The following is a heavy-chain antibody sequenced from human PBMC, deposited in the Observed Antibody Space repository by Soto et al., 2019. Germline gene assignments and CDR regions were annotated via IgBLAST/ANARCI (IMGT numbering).Heavy chain of an antibody. D-gene: IGHD1-1*01. CDR3: ARMATYGTLNWFDP. V-gene: IGHV1-2*02. Sequence: ASVKVSCKASGYTFTSYFIHWVRQAPGQGLEWMGWINPNSRDTNYAQNFQGRVTMTSDMSLTTAYMELSRLRPEDTAIYYCARMATYGTLNWFDPWGQGALVTV. CDR2: INPNSRDT. J-gene: IGHJ5*02. CDR1: GYTFTSYF.